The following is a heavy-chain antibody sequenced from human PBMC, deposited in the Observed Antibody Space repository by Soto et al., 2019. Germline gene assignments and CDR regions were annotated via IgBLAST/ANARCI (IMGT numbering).Heavy chain of an antibody. CDR3: AKDRWNSQGRYWYFDL. J-gene: IGHJ2*01. D-gene: IGHD1-7*01. Sequence: QVQLVESGGGVVQPGRSLRLSCAASGFTFSSYGMHWVRQAPGKGLEWVAVISYDGSNKYYADSVKGRFTISRDNSKNTLYLQMNSLRAEDTAVYYCAKDRWNSQGRYWYFDLWGRGTLVTVSS. V-gene: IGHV3-30*18. CDR2: ISYDGSNK. CDR1: GFTFSSYG.